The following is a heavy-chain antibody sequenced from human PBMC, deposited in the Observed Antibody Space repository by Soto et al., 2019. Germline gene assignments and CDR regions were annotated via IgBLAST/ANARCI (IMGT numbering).Heavy chain of an antibody. Sequence: QLVESGGGLVQPGGSLRLSCAASGFIFSSFEMNWVRQAPGKGLEWVAYINSRGSTVYYADSVRGRFTVSRDNAKNSMYLQLNRLRPEDTAVYYCARDFETRFLEYLYAFDIWGQGTVVTVSS. J-gene: IGHJ3*02. CDR1: GFIFSSFE. CDR3: ARDFETRFLEYLYAFDI. CDR2: INSRGSTV. D-gene: IGHD3-3*01. V-gene: IGHV3-48*03.